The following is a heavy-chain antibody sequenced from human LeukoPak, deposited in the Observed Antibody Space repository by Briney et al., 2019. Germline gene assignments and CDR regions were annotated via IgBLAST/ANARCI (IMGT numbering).Heavy chain of an antibody. V-gene: IGHV3-30*02. J-gene: IGHJ2*01. CDR2: MRCDGSNK. CDR3: AKDPVQCGDNGWYFDL. Sequence: GGSLRLSCAASGFTFSSYGMHWVRQAPCRGLEGVAFMRCDGSNKHFADSVEGRFTISRDNSNNTLYLQVNSLRVEDTAFYCCAKDPVQCGDNGWYFDLWGRGTLVTVSS. CDR1: GFTFSSYG. D-gene: IGHD4-17*01.